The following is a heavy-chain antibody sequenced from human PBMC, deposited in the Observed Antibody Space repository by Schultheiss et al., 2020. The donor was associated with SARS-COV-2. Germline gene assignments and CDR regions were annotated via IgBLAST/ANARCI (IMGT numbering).Heavy chain of an antibody. CDR3: AKDLRRGSGWPLGDY. V-gene: IGHV3-23*01. Sequence: GGSLRLSCAASGFTVSSNYMSWVRQAPGKGLEWVSAISGSGGSTYYADSVKGRFTISRDNSKNTLYLQMNSLRAEDTAVYYCAKDLRRGSGWPLGDYWGQGTLVTVSS. J-gene: IGHJ4*02. CDR1: GFTVSSNY. CDR2: ISGSGGST. D-gene: IGHD1-26*01.